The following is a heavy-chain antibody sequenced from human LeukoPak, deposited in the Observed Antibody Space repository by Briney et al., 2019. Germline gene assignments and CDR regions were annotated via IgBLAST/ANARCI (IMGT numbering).Heavy chain of an antibody. CDR3: AKGRRLTDYYYGMDV. CDR1: GFTFSSYG. J-gene: IGHJ6*02. V-gene: IGHV3-30*18. Sequence: PGGSLRLSCAASGFTFSSYGMHWVRQAPGKGLEWVAVISYDGSNKYYADSVKGRFTISRDNSKNTLYLQMNSLRAEDTAVYYCAKGRRLTDYYYGMDVWGQGTTVTVSS. D-gene: IGHD1-14*01. CDR2: ISYDGSNK.